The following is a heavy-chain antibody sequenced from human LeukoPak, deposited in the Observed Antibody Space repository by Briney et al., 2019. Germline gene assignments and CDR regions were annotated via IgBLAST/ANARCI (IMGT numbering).Heavy chain of an antibody. J-gene: IGHJ4*02. CDR3: ASVHLYSGYDYGYDY. Sequence: SETLSLTCTVSGGSISSYYWSWIRQPPGKGLEWIGYIYYSGSTNYNPSLKSRVTISVDTSKNQFSLKLSSVTAADTAVYYCASVHLYSGYDYGYDYWGQGTLVTVSS. D-gene: IGHD5-12*01. CDR2: IYYSGST. V-gene: IGHV4-59*01. CDR1: GGSISSYY.